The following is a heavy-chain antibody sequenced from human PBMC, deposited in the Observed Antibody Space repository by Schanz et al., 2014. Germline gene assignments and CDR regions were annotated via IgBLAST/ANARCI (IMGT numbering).Heavy chain of an antibody. CDR1: GYTFTSSG. J-gene: IGHJ3*02. D-gene: IGHD3-22*01. CDR2: INGYNAHT. CDR3: ARDIQYHYDTSGPVGAFDI. Sequence: QVQLVQSGAEVKKPGASVKVSCKASGYTFTSSGFSWVRQAPGQGLEWMGWINGYNAHTNYAQKFQGRVTITADISTSTAYMDLSSLRSDDTAVYYCARDIQYHYDTSGPVGAFDIWGQGTVVTVSS. V-gene: IGHV1-18*01.